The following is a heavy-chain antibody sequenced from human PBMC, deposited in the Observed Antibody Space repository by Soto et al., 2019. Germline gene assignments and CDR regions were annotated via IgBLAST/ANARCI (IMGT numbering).Heavy chain of an antibody. Sequence: GGSLRLSCVTSGFTFDDYGITWLRQAPGKGLEWVCSISSSGSDTRCAGSVKGRFTISRDSSQSTVYLQMNSLRDEDTAVYYCAKDAWNNWSGLFDPWGQGTLVTVSS. CDR3: AKDAWNNWSGLFDP. CDR1: GFTFDDYG. CDR2: ISSSGSDT. J-gene: IGHJ5*02. D-gene: IGHD1-1*01. V-gene: IGHV3-23*01.